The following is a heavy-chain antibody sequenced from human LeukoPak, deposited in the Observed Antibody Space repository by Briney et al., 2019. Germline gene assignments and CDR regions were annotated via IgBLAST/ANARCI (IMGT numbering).Heavy chain of an antibody. V-gene: IGHV4-34*01. J-gene: IGHJ5*02. CDR1: GGSFSGYY. CDR2: INHSGST. D-gene: IGHD1-26*01. Sequence: SETLSLTCAVYGGSFSGYYWSWLRQPPGKGLEWIGEINHSGSTNYNPSLKSRVTISVDTSKNQFSLKLSSVTAADTAVYYCASRDGWSGSYHGFDPWGQGTLVTVSS. CDR3: ASRDGWSGSYHGFDP.